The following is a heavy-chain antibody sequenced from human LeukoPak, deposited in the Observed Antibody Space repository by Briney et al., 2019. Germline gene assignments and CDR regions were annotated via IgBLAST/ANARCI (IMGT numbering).Heavy chain of an antibody. V-gene: IGHV4-30-4*01. D-gene: IGHD2-2*01. CDR2: IYYSGST. CDR3: ARAVYDTTAAMRKLHAFDI. CDR1: GGSISSGDYY. Sequence: PSETLSLTCTVSGGSISSGDYYWSWIRQPPGKGLEWIGYIYYSGSTYYNPSLKSRVTISVDTSKNQFSLKLSSVTAADTAVYYCARAVYDTTAAMRKLHAFDIWGQGTMVTVSS. J-gene: IGHJ3*02.